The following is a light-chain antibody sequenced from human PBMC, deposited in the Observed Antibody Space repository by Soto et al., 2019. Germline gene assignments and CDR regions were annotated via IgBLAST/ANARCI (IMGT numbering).Light chain of an antibody. J-gene: IGLJ2*01. CDR3: SSYSTSSDLV. Sequence: QSALTQPASVSGSPGQSITISCSGTSADIGAFNYVSWYQHHPGKAPKLLIYDVSERPSGVSTRFSASKSANTASLTISGLQADDEADYYCSSYSTSSDLVFGGGTKVTVL. V-gene: IGLV2-14*03. CDR2: DVS. CDR1: SADIGAFNY.